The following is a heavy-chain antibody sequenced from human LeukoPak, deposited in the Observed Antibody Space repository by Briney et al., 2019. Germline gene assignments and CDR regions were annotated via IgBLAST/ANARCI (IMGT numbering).Heavy chain of an antibody. V-gene: IGHV4-39*07. CDR2: IYTSGST. CDR1: GGSISSSSYY. J-gene: IGHJ4*02. CDR3: ARVGLTGDYFDY. Sequence: SETLSLTCVVSGGSISSSSYYWGWIRQPPGKGLEWIGRIYTSGSTNYNPSLKSRVTISVDTSKNQFSLKLSSVTAADTAVYYCARVGLTGDYFDYWGQGTLVTVSS. D-gene: IGHD7-27*01.